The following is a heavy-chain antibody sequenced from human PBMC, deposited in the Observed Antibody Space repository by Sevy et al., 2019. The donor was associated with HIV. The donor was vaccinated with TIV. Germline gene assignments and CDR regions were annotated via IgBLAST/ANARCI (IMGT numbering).Heavy chain of an antibody. V-gene: IGHV3-30*04. CDR1: GFTFSSYA. CDR3: AREFVYCTSTSCYWANRANYYYYGMDV. D-gene: IGHD2-2*01. J-gene: IGHJ6*02. CDR2: ISYDGSNK. Sequence: GGSLRLSCAASGFTFSSYAMHWVRQAPGKGLEWVAVISYDGSNKYYADSVKGRFTISRDNSKNTLYLQRNSLTAEDTAVYYCAREFVYCTSTSCYWANRANYYYYGMDVWGQGTTVTVSS.